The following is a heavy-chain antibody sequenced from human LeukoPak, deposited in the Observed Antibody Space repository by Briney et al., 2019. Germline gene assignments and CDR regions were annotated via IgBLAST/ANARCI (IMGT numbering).Heavy chain of an antibody. Sequence: PGGSLRLSCAASGFTFSSYAMNWVRQAPGKGLEWVSAISGSGGSTYYADSVRGRFTISRDNSKNTLYLQMNSLRAEDTAVYYCAKESKNYYDSSGYPDYWGQGTLVTVSP. CDR3: AKESKNYYDSSGYPDY. V-gene: IGHV3-23*01. CDR1: GFTFSSYA. D-gene: IGHD3-22*01. J-gene: IGHJ4*02. CDR2: ISGSGGST.